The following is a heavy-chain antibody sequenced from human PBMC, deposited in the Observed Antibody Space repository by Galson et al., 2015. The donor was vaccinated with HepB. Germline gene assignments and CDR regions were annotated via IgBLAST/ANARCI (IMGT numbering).Heavy chain of an antibody. D-gene: IGHD2-2*01. V-gene: IGHV3-74*01. CDR3: ARVARYCGGASFYGWIDP. J-gene: IGHJ5*02. Sequence: SLRLSCAASGFIFSNYWMHWVRQTPGKGPVWISRINTDGTFLSYADSVKGRFTISRDNAKNTLYLQMNSLRAEDTAVYYCARVARYCGGASFYGWIDPWGQGTLVTVSS. CDR2: INTDGTFL. CDR1: GFIFSNYW.